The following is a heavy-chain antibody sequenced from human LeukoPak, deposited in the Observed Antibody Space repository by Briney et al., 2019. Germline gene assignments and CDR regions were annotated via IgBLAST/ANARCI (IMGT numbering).Heavy chain of an antibody. CDR2: MNPNSGNT. CDR1: GYTFTSYD. Sequence: GASVKVSCKASGYTFTSYDINWVRQATGQGLEWMGWMNPNSGNTGYAQKFQGRVTMTRNTSISTAYMELSSLRSEDTAVYYCARGRRGYFDWLLPNWFDPWGQGTLVTVSS. CDR3: ARGRRGYFDWLLPNWFDP. V-gene: IGHV1-8*01. J-gene: IGHJ5*02. D-gene: IGHD3-9*01.